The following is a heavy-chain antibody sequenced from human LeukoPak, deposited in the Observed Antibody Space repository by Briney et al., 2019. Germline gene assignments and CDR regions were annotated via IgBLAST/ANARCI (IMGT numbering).Heavy chain of an antibody. D-gene: IGHD3-22*01. J-gene: IGHJ4*02. V-gene: IGHV4-4*07. CDR1: GGSISSYY. CDR3: ARGIIGYYYG. CDR2: MYISGST. Sequence: SETLSLTCNVSGGSISSYYWSWIRQPAGKGLEWIGRMYISGSTNYNPSLKSRVTISLDTSKNHFSLKLSSVTAADTAVYYFARGIIGYYYGWGQGPLVTVSS.